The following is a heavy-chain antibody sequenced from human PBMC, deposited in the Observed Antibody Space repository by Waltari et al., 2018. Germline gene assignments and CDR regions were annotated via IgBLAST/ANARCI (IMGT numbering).Heavy chain of an antibody. CDR3: ARDRGSGWGNDY. CDR1: GGSISSSSYY. Sequence: QVQLQESGPGLVKPSETLSLTCTVSGGSISSSSYYWGWIRQPPGKGLEWIGSIYYSGSTYYNPSLKSRVTISVDTSKNQFSLKLSSVTAADTAVYYCARDRGSGWGNDYWGQGTLVTVSS. D-gene: IGHD6-19*01. J-gene: IGHJ4*02. CDR2: IYYSGST. V-gene: IGHV4-39*07.